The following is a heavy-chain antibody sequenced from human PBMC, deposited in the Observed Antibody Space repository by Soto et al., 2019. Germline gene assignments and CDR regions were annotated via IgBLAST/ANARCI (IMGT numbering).Heavy chain of an antibody. Sequence: GSLRLSCAASEFTVSSNYMNWVRQAPGKGLECVSTIYSGGSTYYADSVKGRFTISRDNSKNTLYLQMNNLRAEDTAVYYCAGRVGATNYGMDVWGQGTTVTVSS. J-gene: IGHJ6*02. CDR2: IYSGGST. V-gene: IGHV3-53*01. CDR1: EFTVSSNY. CDR3: AGRVGATNYGMDV. D-gene: IGHD1-26*01.